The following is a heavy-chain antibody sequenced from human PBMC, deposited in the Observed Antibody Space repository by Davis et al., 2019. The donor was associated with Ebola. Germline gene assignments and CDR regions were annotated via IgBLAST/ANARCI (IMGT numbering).Heavy chain of an antibody. CDR1: GGSFSGYY. D-gene: IGHD3-16*01. CDR3: ARITWTHLAFDI. J-gene: IGHJ3*02. V-gene: IGHV4-34*01. CDR2: INHSGST. Sequence: SETLSLTCAVYGGSFSGYYWSWIRQPPGKGLEWIGEINHSGSTNYNPSLKSRVTISVDTSKNQFSLKLSSVTAAGTAVYYCARITWTHLAFDIWGQGTMVTVSS.